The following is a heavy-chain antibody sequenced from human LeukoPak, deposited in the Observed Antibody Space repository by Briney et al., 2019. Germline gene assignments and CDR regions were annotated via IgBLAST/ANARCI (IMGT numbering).Heavy chain of an antibody. D-gene: IGHD3-10*01. CDR2: ISSSSSYI. J-gene: IGHJ5*02. CDR1: GFTFSSYS. V-gene: IGHV3-21*01. CDR3: ARQWFGELLPSSWFDP. Sequence: GGSLRLSCAASGFTFSSYSMNWVRQAPGKGLEWVSSISSSSSYIYYADSVKGRFTISRDNAKNSLYLQMNSLRAEDTAVYYCARQWFGELLPSSWFDPWGQGTLVTVSS.